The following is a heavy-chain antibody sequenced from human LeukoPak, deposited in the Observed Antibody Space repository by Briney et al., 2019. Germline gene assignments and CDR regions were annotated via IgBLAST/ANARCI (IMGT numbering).Heavy chain of an antibody. CDR1: GLTFSGYS. J-gene: IGHJ6*02. CDR3: ARQGMVQNSYYSGMDV. V-gene: IGHV3-21*01. CDR2: ISSSSNYI. D-gene: IGHD2-8*01. Sequence: PGGSLRLSCAASGLTFSGYSMNWVRHAPGKGLEWVSSISSSSNYIYYADSVRGRFTISRDNAKNSLYLQMNSLRAEDTAVYSCARQGMVQNSYYSGMDVWGQGTTVTVSS.